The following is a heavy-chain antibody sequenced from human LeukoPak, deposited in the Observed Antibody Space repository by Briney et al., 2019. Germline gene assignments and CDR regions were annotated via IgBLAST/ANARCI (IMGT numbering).Heavy chain of an antibody. D-gene: IGHD3-22*01. CDR1: GDSFSGNY. CDR2: INRSGST. Sequence: PSETLSLTCGVHGDSFSGNYWTWIRQPPGKGLEWIGEINRSGSTNYKSSLKSRVTISLDTSKNQFSLKLSSVTAADTAVYYCARGLKDDDSSGGHAFDIWGQGTMVTVSS. J-gene: IGHJ3*02. CDR3: ARGLKDDDSSGGHAFDI. V-gene: IGHV4-34*01.